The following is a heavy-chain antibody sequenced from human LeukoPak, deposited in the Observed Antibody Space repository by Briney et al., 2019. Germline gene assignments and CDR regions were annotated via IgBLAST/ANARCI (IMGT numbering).Heavy chain of an antibody. J-gene: IGHJ4*02. CDR3: ANENYYDSSGFPDH. CDR1: GFTFSDYY. CDR2: ISSSGSTI. Sequence: GGSLRLSCAASGFTFSDYYMSWIRRAPGKRLEWVSYISSSGSTIYYADSVKGRFTISRDNAKNSLYLQVNSLRAEDTVVYYCANENYYDSSGFPDHWGQGTLVTVSS. D-gene: IGHD3-22*01. V-gene: IGHV3-11*04.